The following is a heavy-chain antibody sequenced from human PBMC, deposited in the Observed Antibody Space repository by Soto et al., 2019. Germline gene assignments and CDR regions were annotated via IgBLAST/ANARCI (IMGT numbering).Heavy chain of an antibody. D-gene: IGHD4-17*01. Sequence: GASMNVSCNASGYTFTSYGISWLRQAPGQVIEWMGWISSYNGNTNYAQKLQGRVTMTTDTSTSTAYMELRSLRSDDTAVYYCAREHGYGENWFDPWGQGTLVTVSS. CDR3: AREHGYGENWFDP. V-gene: IGHV1-18*01. J-gene: IGHJ5*02. CDR2: ISSYNGNT. CDR1: GYTFTSYG.